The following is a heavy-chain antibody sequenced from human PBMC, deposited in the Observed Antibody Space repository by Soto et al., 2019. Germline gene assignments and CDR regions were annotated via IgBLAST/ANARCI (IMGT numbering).Heavy chain of an antibody. J-gene: IGHJ6*02. CDR3: ARFGEYRSSTSCYSYGMDV. V-gene: IGHV4-39*07. D-gene: IGHD2-2*02. CDR2: INHSGST. Sequence: PSETLSLTCTVSGGSISSSSYYWSWIRQPPGKGLEWIGEINHSGSTNYNPSLKSRVTISVDTSKNQCSLKLSSATAADTAVYYCARFGEYRSSTSCYSYGMDVWGQGTTVT. CDR1: GGSISSSSYY.